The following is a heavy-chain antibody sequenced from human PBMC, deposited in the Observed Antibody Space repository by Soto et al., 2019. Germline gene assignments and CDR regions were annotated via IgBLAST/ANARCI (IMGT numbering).Heavy chain of an antibody. CDR1: GFTFSKAW. CDR3: ITGPAAVKFDY. CDR2: IKSKTDGGTT. D-gene: IGHD2-2*01. J-gene: IGHJ5*01. V-gene: IGHV3-15*01. Sequence: EVQLVESGGGLVKPGGSLRLSCAASGFTFSKAWMSWVRQAPGKGLEWVGRIKSKTDGGTTDYAAPVKGRFTISRDDSKNPLYLQMSSLKTEDTAVYYCITGPAAVKFDYWGHATLVTVSS.